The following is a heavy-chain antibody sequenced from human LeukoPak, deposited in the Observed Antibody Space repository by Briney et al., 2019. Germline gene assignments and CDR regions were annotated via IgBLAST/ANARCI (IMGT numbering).Heavy chain of an antibody. D-gene: IGHD2-15*01. V-gene: IGHV1-8*01. CDR2: MNPNGGNT. Sequence: GASVKVPCKASGYTFTSYDINWVRQATGQGLEWMGWMNPNGGNTGYAQKFQGRVTMTRNTSISTAYMELGSLRSEDTAVYYCARGPHRYCSGGSCVIDYWGQGTLVTVSS. CDR3: ARGPHRYCSGGSCVIDY. CDR1: GYTFTSYD. J-gene: IGHJ4*02.